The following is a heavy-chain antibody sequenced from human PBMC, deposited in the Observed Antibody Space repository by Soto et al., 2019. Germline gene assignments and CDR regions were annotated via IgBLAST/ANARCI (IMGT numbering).Heavy chain of an antibody. CDR1: GGSISNYY. CDR3: ARLPADLRYYFDC. D-gene: IGHD2-15*01. J-gene: IGHJ4*02. CDR2: IYYSGST. Sequence: SETLSLTCTVSGGSISNYYWSWIRQPPGKGLEWIGFIYYSGSTNYNPSLKSRVTMSLDTSKNQFSLKLSSVTAPDTAVYYCARLPADLRYYFDCWGQGTLVTVSS. V-gene: IGHV4-59*01.